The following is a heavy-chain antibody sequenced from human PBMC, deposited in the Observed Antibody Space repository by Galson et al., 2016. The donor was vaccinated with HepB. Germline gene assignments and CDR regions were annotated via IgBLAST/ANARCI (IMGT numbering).Heavy chain of an antibody. CDR2: ISGSGRYI. J-gene: IGHJ4*02. CDR3: AKVSASNPDYFHH. D-gene: IGHD2-21*01. V-gene: IGHV3-23*01. Sequence: SLRLSCAASGFSSSTYAMSWVRQAPGKGLEWVSIISGSGRYIYDADSVKGRFTISRDSSKNTLYLQMNSLRAEDTAVYYCAKVSASNPDYFHHLGQGTLGTVSS. CDR1: GFSSSTYA.